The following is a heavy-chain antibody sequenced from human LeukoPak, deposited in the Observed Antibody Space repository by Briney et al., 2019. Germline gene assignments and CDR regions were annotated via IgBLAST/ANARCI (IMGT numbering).Heavy chain of an antibody. Sequence: ADSLLILSKGSGYSFTSYWIGWVRQMPGTGLEWMGIIYPGDSDTRYSPSFQGQVTISADKSISTAYLQWSSLKASDTAMYYCARHPGGYSGGVCYCDYWGRGTLVTVSS. CDR1: GYSFTSYW. CDR3: ARHPGGYSGGVCYCDY. CDR2: IYPGDSDT. D-gene: IGHD2-15*01. J-gene: IGHJ4*02. V-gene: IGHV5-51*01.